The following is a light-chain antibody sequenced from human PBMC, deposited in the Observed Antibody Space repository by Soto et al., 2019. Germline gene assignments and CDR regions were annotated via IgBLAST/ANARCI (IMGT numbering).Light chain of an antibody. CDR1: QTVNSIY. CDR2: GAS. J-gene: IGKJ1*01. V-gene: IGKV3-20*01. Sequence: EIVLTQSPGTLSLYRGERATLSCRASQTVNSIYFAWYQRKPGQAPRLLIYGASNRATGIRDRFSGSGSGTDFTLTISRLEAEDFGVYYCQQYDTSPRTFGQGTKVEIK. CDR3: QQYDTSPRT.